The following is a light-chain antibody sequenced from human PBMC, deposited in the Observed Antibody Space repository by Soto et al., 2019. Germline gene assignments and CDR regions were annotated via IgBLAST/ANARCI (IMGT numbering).Light chain of an antibody. J-gene: IGKJ1*01. CDR1: QSVSSY. CDR2: GAS. CDR3: QQYDSSPRT. Sequence: EIVLTQSPATLSLSPGERATLSCRASQSVSSYLAWYQQKPGQAPRLLIYGASTRATGIPARVSGSGSGTEFTLTINRLEPEDFAVYYCQQYDSSPRTFGQGTKVDI. V-gene: IGKV3-20*01.